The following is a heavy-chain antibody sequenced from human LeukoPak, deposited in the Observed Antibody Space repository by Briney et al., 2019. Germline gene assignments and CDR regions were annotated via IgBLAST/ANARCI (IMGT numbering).Heavy chain of an antibody. J-gene: IGHJ6*02. V-gene: IGHV3-74*01. CDR3: SRDSLSSCGGDCYSGLDV. D-gene: IGHD2-21*02. Sequence: AGGSLRLSCAPSGFTFSNYWMHWVRQAPGEALMWVSRIKSDGSSTTYADSVKGRFTISRDNAKNTLYLQMNSLRAEDTAVYYCSRDSLSSCGGDCYSGLDVWGQGTTVTVSS. CDR1: GFTFSNYW. CDR2: IKSDGSST.